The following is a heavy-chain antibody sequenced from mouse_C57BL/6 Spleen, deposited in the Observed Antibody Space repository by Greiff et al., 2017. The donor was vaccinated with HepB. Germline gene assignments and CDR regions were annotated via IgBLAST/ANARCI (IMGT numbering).Heavy chain of an antibody. CDR2: INPNNGGT. J-gene: IGHJ3*01. CDR1: GYTFTDYN. V-gene: IGHV1-18*01. CDR3: ARGQLRLRTWFAY. D-gene: IGHD3-2*02. Sequence: EVMLVESGPELVKPGASVKIPCKASGYTFTDYNMDWVKQSHGKSLEWIGDINPNNGGTIYNQKFKGKATLTVDKSSSTAYMELRSLTSEDTAVYYCARGQLRLRTWFAYWGQGTLVTVSA.